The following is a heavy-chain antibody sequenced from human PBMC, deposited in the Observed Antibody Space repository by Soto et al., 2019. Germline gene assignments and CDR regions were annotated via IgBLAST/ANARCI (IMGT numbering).Heavy chain of an antibody. J-gene: IGHJ4*02. V-gene: IGHV1-2*02. CDR1: GYTFTVYY. CDR3: ARDLAKGGGSAGFDC. Sequence: ASVKVSCKASGYTFTVYYMHWVRQAPGQGLEWMGWINPKSGGTMYPQKFQGRVTMTWDTSISTAYMALTRLRSDDTAVYYCARDLAKGGGSAGFDCWGQGTLVTVSS. CDR2: INPKSGGT. D-gene: IGHD1-26*01.